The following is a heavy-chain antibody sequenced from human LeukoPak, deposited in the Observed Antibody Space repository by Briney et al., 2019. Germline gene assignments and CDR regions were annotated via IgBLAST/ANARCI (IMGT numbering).Heavy chain of an antibody. V-gene: IGHV3-74*01. D-gene: IGHD1-26*01. Sequence: GGSLRLSCAASGFTFSSYAMSWVRQAPGKGLEWVSRVHGDGNNIGYADFVEGRFTISRDNAKNTLYLGMSSLRREDTAVYYCARARVGDPTDYWGQGTLVTVSS. CDR1: GFTFSSYA. J-gene: IGHJ4*02. CDR3: ARARVGDPTDY. CDR2: VHGDGNNI.